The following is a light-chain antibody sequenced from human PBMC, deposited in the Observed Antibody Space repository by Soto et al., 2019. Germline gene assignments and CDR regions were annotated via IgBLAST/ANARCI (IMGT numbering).Light chain of an antibody. J-gene: IGKJ3*01. V-gene: IGKV3-15*01. CDR2: GAS. CDR1: QSVSSN. CDR3: QQYNNWPPL. Sequence: EIVLTQSPATLSLPPGDRATFSCRASQSVSSNLAWYQQKPGQAPRLLIYGASTRATGIPARFSGSGSGTEFTLTISSLQSEDFAVYYCQQYNNWPPLFGPGTKVDIK.